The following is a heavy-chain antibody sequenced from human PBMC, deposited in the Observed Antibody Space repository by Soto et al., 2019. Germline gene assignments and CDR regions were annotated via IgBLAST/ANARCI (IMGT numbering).Heavy chain of an antibody. CDR1: GFSLSTSGRT. D-gene: IGHD6-13*01. Sequence: QITLKESGPTLVKPTETLTLTCRVSGFSLSTSGRTLGWIRQPPGKAPEWLALGGQYSPSLQSRVTFTKDTSKNQVVPTLTDMDPADTATYYCTLRQDSSRGPIYWGQGILVTVSS. CDR2: GG. V-gene: IGHV2-5*01. CDR3: TLRQDSSRGPIY. J-gene: IGHJ4*02.